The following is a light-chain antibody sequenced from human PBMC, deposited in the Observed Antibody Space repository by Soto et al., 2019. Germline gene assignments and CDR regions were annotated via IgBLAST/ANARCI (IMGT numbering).Light chain of an antibody. Sequence: EIVMTQSPATLSLSPGERATLSCRASQSLSSYLAWYQQKPGQAPRLLIYVASSRATGIPDRFSGSGSGTDFTLTITRLEPEDYAVYFCQQYGRSPWTFGQGTKVDI. J-gene: IGKJ1*01. CDR3: QQYGRSPWT. CDR2: VAS. CDR1: QSLSSY. V-gene: IGKV3-20*01.